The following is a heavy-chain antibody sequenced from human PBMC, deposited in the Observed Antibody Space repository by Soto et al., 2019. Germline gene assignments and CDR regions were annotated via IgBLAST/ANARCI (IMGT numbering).Heavy chain of an antibody. V-gene: IGHV3-33*01. CDR1: GFIFSTYG. D-gene: IGHD1-1*01. J-gene: IGHJ4*02. CDR3: ARQTYPDGTGSPFDY. CDR2: IWYDGSKE. Sequence: GGPLRLSSAGCGFIFSTYGMHWVRSAPGKGLEWVAVIWYDGSKEYYADSVKGRFTVSRDNSMHTLYLQMNSLRAEDTAVYYCARQTYPDGTGSPFDYWGQGT.